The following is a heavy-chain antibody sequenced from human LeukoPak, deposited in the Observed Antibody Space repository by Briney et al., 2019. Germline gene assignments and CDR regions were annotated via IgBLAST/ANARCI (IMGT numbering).Heavy chain of an antibody. D-gene: IGHD1-26*01. CDR1: GYTFTGYY. CDR3: ATPWELLGNDAFDV. J-gene: IGHJ3*01. Sequence: ASVKVSCKASGYTFTGYYMHWVRQAPGQGLEWMGWIKPNSGGTNYAQKFQGRVTMTRDTSISTVYMELSGLRSDDTAVYYCATPWELLGNDAFDVWGPGTIITVSS. V-gene: IGHV1-2*02. CDR2: IKPNSGGT.